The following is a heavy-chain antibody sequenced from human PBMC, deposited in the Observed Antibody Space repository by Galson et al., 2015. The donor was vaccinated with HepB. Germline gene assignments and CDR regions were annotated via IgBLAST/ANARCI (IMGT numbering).Heavy chain of an antibody. Sequence: SVKVSCKASGYTFTTYGLNWVRQAPGQGLEWMGRIKTNTGNPTYAQGFTGRFVFSLDTPVSTAYLQISSLKAEDTAVYYCARDVYCTSTSCYFRSWGIDYWGQGTLVTVSS. CDR1: GYTFTTYG. V-gene: IGHV7-4-1*02. J-gene: IGHJ4*02. D-gene: IGHD2-2*01. CDR3: ARDVYCTSTSCYFRSWGIDY. CDR2: IKTNTGNP.